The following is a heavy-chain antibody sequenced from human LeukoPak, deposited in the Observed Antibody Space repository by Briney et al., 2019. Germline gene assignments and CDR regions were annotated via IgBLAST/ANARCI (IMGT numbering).Heavy chain of an antibody. J-gene: IGHJ4*02. Sequence: KSSETLSLTCAVYGGSFSGHYWSWIRQPPGKGLEWIGEINHSGSTNYNPSLKSRVTISVDTSKNQFSLKLSSVTAADTAVYYCARSDGYNTHFDYWGQGTLVTVSS. CDR1: GGSFSGHY. D-gene: IGHD5-24*01. CDR2: INHSGST. V-gene: IGHV4-34*01. CDR3: ARSDGYNTHFDY.